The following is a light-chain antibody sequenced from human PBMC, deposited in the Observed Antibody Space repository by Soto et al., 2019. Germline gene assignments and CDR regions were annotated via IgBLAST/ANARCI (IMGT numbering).Light chain of an antibody. CDR1: SSDIGAYNF. J-gene: IGLJ2*01. CDR3: TSWTTSTTMI. Sequence: QSVLTQPASVSGSPGQSITISCTGTSSDIGAYNFVFWYQQHPGKAPKLMIYDVNIRPSGVSNRFSGSKSGNTASLTISGLQAEDEADYYCTSWTTSTTMIFGGGTKVTVL. CDR2: DVN. V-gene: IGLV2-14*03.